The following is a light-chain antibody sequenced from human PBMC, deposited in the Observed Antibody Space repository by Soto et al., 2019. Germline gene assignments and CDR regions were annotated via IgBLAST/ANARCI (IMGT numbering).Light chain of an antibody. CDR3: MDCACLPNT. Sequence: PQSLPVTLGQPASISCRPSHGLLCSDGNTYLNWFHQRPGQSPRRLIYKVSNRDSGVPDRFSGSGSGTDFALKISRVEAEDVVGYYCMDCACLPNTFGQGTRLDI. J-gene: IGKJ5*01. V-gene: IGKV2-30*01. CDR2: KVS. CDR1: HGLLCSDGNTY.